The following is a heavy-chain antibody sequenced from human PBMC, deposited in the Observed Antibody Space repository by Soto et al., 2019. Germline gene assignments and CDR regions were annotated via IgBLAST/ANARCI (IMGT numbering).Heavy chain of an antibody. V-gene: IGHV3-23*01. Sequence: EVQLLESGGGLVQPGGSLRLSCAVSGFSLSTYAMSWVRQAPGKGLEWVSSTSGSDDRTFYVDSVKGRFTISRDNSRNPLYLQMNSLRAEDTALYYCVKPRKGGGIDMVFDYWGQGTLVTVSS. CDR1: GFSLSTYA. D-gene: IGHD3-10*01. CDR3: VKPRKGGGIDMVFDY. CDR2: TSGSDDRT. J-gene: IGHJ4*02.